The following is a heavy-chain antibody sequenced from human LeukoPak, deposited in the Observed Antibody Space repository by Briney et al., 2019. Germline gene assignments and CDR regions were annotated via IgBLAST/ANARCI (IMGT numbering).Heavy chain of an antibody. Sequence: PGGSLRLSCAASGFSFSSYQMNWVRQAPGKGLEWVSFISNTGTTIYYADSAKGRFTVSRDNTKNSLYLQMNSLRAEDTAVYYCAREPYYYDSTPNYWGQGTLVTVSS. V-gene: IGHV3-48*03. CDR1: GFSFSSYQ. CDR3: AREPYYYDSTPNY. CDR2: ISNTGTTI. J-gene: IGHJ4*02. D-gene: IGHD3-22*01.